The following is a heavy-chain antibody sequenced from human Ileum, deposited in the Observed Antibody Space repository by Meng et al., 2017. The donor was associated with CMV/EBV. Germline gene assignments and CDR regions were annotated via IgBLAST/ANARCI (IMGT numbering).Heavy chain of an antibody. J-gene: IGHJ4*02. CDR3: ARVWGIAVRPLDY. Sequence: APLQEPRPGLVNPSQTPSLTCTVSGDSISSGHYYWSWIRPTPGKGLEWIGHIHDSGSTYYNPSLQSRVTISVDTSKNQFSLTLSSVTAADTAVYYCARVWGIAVRPLDYWGQGTLVTVSS. CDR2: IHDSGST. V-gene: IGHV4-30-4*01. D-gene: IGHD6-6*01. CDR1: GDSISSGHYY.